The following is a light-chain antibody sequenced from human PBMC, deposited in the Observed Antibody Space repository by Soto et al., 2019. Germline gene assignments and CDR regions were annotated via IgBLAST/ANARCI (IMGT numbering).Light chain of an antibody. Sequence: IQMTQSPSTLSASVGDRVTLTCRASQSISSCLAWYQQKPGKAPKLLIYKASTLKSGVPSRFSGSGSGTEFTLTISSLKPDDFATYYCQLYNSYSEAFGQVTKVDIK. CDR3: QLYNSYSEA. CDR2: KAS. J-gene: IGKJ1*01. CDR1: QSISSC. V-gene: IGKV1-5*03.